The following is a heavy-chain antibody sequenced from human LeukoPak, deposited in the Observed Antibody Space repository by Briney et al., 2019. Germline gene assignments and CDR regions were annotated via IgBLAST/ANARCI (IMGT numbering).Heavy chain of an antibody. D-gene: IGHD5-18*01. CDR2: IKKDQSEK. CDR1: GFTFSTYW. Sequence: GGSLRLSCAASGFTFSTYWMSWVRQAPGKGLEWVAHIKKDQSEKYYVESVKGRFTIARDNAKNSPYLQMNSLRAEDTAVYYCARDPSRGYNYGYGDFWGQGTLVIVSS. V-gene: IGHV3-7*01. J-gene: IGHJ4*02. CDR3: ARDPSRGYNYGYGDF.